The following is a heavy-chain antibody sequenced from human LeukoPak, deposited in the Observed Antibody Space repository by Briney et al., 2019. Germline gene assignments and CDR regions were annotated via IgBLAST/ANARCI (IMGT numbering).Heavy chain of an antibody. CDR2: IRNDGSHK. CDR3: VKDRVTEAYGMEV. J-gene: IGHJ6*02. V-gene: IGHV3-30*02. CDR1: GFIFSGYG. Sequence: PGGSLRLSCAASGFIFSGYGMHWFRQAPGKGLEWVAVIRNDGSHKYYADSVKGRFTISRDNSKNTLVLQMNSLTVEDTAVYYCVKDRVTEAYGMEVWGQGTTVTVSS.